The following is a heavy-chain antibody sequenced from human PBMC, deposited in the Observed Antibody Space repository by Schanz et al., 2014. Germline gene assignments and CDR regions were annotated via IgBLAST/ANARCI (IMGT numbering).Heavy chain of an antibody. CDR3: ARGYGDSPTDF. J-gene: IGHJ4*02. D-gene: IGHD4-17*01. CDR2: IIPILGIA. Sequence: QVQLVQSGDEVKKPGASVKVSCKTSGYTFSDYGITWVRQAPGQGLEWMGRIIPILGIATYAQKFQGRVTITRDTSASTAYMELTSLRSEDTAVYYCARGYGDSPTDFWGQGTLVTVSS. CDR1: GYTFSDYG. V-gene: IGHV1-69*04.